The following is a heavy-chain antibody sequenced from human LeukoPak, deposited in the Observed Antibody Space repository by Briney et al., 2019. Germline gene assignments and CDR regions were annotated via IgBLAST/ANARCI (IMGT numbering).Heavy chain of an antibody. V-gene: IGHV3-21*01. J-gene: IGHJ4*02. CDR1: GFTFSSYS. Sequence: GGSLRLSCAASGFTFSSYSMNWVRQAPGKGLGWVSGISSDSNYIYYADSMKGRFTISRDNAKNSLYLQMNSLTADDTAVYSCASTPSYSSRCYVYDYWGQGTLVTASS. CDR2: ISSDSNYI. D-gene: IGHD6-13*01. CDR3: ASTPSYSSRCYVYDY.